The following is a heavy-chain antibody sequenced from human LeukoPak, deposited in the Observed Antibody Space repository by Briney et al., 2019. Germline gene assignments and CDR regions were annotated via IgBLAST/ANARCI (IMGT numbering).Heavy chain of an antibody. J-gene: IGHJ4*02. Sequence: SETLSLTCTVSGGSISSSSYYWSWIRQHPGKGLEWIGYIYYSGSTYYNPSLKSRVTISVDTSKNQFSLKLSSVTAADTAVYYCARGWTAMAPFDYWGQGTLVTVSS. D-gene: IGHD5-18*01. V-gene: IGHV4-31*03. CDR1: GGSISSSSYY. CDR2: IYYSGST. CDR3: ARGWTAMAPFDY.